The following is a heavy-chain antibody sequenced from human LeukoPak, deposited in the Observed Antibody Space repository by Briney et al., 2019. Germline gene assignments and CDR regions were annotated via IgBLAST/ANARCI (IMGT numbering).Heavy chain of an antibody. CDR1: GGSFSGYY. CDR3: ARGSTVTYNWFDP. D-gene: IGHD4-17*01. J-gene: IGHJ5*02. CDR2: INHSGST. V-gene: IGHV4-34*01. Sequence: NPSETLSLTCAVYGGSFSGYYWSWIRQPPGKGLEWIGEINHSGSTNYNPSLKSRVTISVDTSKNQFSLKLSSVTAADTAVYYCARGSTVTYNWFDPWGQGTLVTVSS.